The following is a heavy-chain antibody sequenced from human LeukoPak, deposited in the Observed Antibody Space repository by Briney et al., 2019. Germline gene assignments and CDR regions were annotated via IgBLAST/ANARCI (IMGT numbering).Heavy chain of an antibody. V-gene: IGHV3-74*01. Sequence: PGGSLRLSCAASGFTFSSYWMHWVRQAPGKGLVWVSRINSDGSSTSYADSVKGRFTISRDNAKNTLYLQMNSLRAEDTAVYYCARVGYDFWCGYYGYAFDIWGQGTMVTVSS. J-gene: IGHJ3*02. CDR3: ARVGYDFWCGYYGYAFDI. CDR2: INSDGSST. CDR1: GFTFSSYW. D-gene: IGHD3-3*01.